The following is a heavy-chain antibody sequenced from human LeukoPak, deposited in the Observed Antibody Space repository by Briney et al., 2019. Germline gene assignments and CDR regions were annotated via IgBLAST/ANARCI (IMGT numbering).Heavy chain of an antibody. CDR3: ARDPEFDSSGYYYLSFDY. J-gene: IGHJ4*02. D-gene: IGHD3-22*01. V-gene: IGHV1-2*02. CDR2: INPNSGGT. Sequence: GASVKVSCKASGGTFSSYAISWVRQAPGQGLEWMGWINPNSGGTNYAQKFQGSVATTRDTSISTAYMELSRLRSDDTAVYCCARDPEFDSSGYYYLSFDYWGQGTLVTVSS. CDR1: GGTFSSYA.